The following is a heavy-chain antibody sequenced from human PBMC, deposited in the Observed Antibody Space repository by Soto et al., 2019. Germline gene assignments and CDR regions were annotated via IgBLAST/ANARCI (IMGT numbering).Heavy chain of an antibody. CDR2: IYYNGST. CDR1: GGSISSSSYY. Sequence: QLQLQESGPGLVKPSETLSLTCTVSGGSISSSSYYWGWIRQPPGKGLEWIGRIYYNGSTYYNPSNNRRVTIPVDTSKNQYSLKQRSVTAADTAVYYCATLWGQEWVQGTMVTVSS. D-gene: IGHD3-10*01. V-gene: IGHV4-39*01. CDR3: ATLWGQE. J-gene: IGHJ4*02.